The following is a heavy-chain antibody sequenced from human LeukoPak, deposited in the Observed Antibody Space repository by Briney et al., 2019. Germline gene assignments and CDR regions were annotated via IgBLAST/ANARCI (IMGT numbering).Heavy chain of an antibody. Sequence: GGPLRLPCAPSGFTLSSYWMTGVRQPPGKGREWFSSISSSGSYIYYADSVKGRFTISRDNAKNSLHLQMNSPRAEDTAVYYCARAVFGFQSSYYFDYWGQGTLVTVSS. CDR1: GFTLSSYW. CDR3: ARAVFGFQSSYYFDY. CDR2: ISSSGSYI. D-gene: IGHD3-3*01. J-gene: IGHJ4*02. V-gene: IGHV3-21*01.